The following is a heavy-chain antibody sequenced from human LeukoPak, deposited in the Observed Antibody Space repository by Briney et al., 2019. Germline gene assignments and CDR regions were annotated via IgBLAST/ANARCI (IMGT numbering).Heavy chain of an antibody. CDR3: VRDRVVVTATFDC. CDR1: GFTFSGYA. D-gene: IGHD2-21*02. CDR2: IPSNGGTT. J-gene: IGHJ4*02. Sequence: PGGSLRLSCSASGFTFSGYAMHWVRQALGKGLEYVSGIPSNGGTTYYADSVKGRFTISRDNSKNTLYLQMSSLRAEDTAVYFCVRDRVVVTATFDCWGQGTLVTVSS. V-gene: IGHV3-64D*06.